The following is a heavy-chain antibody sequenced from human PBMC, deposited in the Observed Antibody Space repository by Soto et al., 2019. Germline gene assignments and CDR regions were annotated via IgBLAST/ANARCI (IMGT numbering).Heavy chain of an antibody. V-gene: IGHV4-4*02. CDR1: GVSISSGNW. CDR2: IFHDGTA. Sequence: SETLSLTCAVSGVSISSGNWWTWVRQTPQRGLEYIGEIFHDGTANYYPSFERRVAISVDTSKNQLSLKLTSVTAADTAIYFCARLVYDTRLNYMYFDFWGQGALVTVSS. D-gene: IGHD2-8*01. CDR3: ARLVYDTRLNYMYFDF. J-gene: IGHJ4*02.